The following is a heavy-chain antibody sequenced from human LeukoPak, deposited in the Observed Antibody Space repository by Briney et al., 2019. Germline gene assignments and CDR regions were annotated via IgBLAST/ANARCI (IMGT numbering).Heavy chain of an antibody. CDR1: GFTFSRYW. CDR3: ARAQWLADDAFDI. V-gene: IGHV3-74*01. Sequence: GGSLRLSCAASGFTFSRYWMHWVRQAPGKGLVWVSRINSDGRSTSYADSVKGRFTISRGNAKNTLYLQMNSLRVEDTAVYYCARAQWLADDAFDIWGQGTMVTVSS. D-gene: IGHD6-19*01. CDR2: INSDGRST. J-gene: IGHJ3*02.